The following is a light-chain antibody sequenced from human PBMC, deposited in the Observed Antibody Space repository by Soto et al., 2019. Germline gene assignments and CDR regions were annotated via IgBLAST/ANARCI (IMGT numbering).Light chain of an antibody. V-gene: IGLV1-40*01. CDR3: QSYDSSLSSV. CDR2: GNS. Sequence: QPVLTQPPSVSGAPGQRVTISCTGSSSNIGAGYDVHWYQQLPGTAPKLLIYGNSNRPSGVPDRFSGSKSGTSASLAITGLQAEDEADYYCQSYDSSLSSVFGTGTKVTVL. CDR1: SSNIGAGYD. J-gene: IGLJ1*01.